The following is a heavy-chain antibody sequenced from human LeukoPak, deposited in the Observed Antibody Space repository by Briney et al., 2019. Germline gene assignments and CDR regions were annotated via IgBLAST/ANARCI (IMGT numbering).Heavy chain of an antibody. Sequence: PSETLSLTCTVPGDSIRSASYYWAWIRQPPGKGLEWIGTTYYSGTISYNSSLKSRVTISVDTSKNQVSLTVTSVTAADTAMFYCARLMADPNAFDFWGQGTMVTVSS. J-gene: IGHJ3*01. V-gene: IGHV4-39*01. CDR3: ARLMADPNAFDF. CDR1: GDSIRSASYY. D-gene: IGHD2-8*01. CDR2: TYYSGTI.